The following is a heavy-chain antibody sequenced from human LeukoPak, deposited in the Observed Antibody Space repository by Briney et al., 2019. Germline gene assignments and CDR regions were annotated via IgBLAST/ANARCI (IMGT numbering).Heavy chain of an antibody. CDR1: GGSISRGGYS. CDR3: ARSYEGGAFDI. J-gene: IGHJ3*02. Sequence: SQTLSLTGAVSGGSISRGGYSWGGIRQPPGKGLEWIGYIYHSGSTYYDPSLKSRVTISVDRSKNQFSLKLSSVTAADTAVYYCARSYEGGAFDIWGQGTMVTVSS. D-gene: IGHD5-12*01. V-gene: IGHV4-30-2*01. CDR2: IYHSGST.